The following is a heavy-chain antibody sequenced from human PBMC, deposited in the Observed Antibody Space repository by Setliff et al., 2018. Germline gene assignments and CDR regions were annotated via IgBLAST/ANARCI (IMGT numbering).Heavy chain of an antibody. CDR2: IFHSGST. CDR3: ARGRNAAARLLDS. V-gene: IGHV4-4*02. D-gene: IGHD6-6*01. CDR1: GSSITSSNW. Sequence: SETLSLTCAVSGSSITSSNWWSWVRQPPGKGLEWIGQIFHSGSTHYNPSLTSRLTISVDQSKNQFPVKVTYVTAADTAVYFCARGRNAAARLLDSWGQGTLVTVSS. J-gene: IGHJ4*02.